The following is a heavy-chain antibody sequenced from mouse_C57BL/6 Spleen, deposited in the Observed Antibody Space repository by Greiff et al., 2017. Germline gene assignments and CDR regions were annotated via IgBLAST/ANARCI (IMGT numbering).Heavy chain of an antibody. V-gene: IGHV5-17*01. CDR2: ISSGSSTI. D-gene: IGHD1-1*01. J-gene: IGHJ3*01. CDR1: GFTFSDYG. CDR3: ARMKGLLWFAY. Sequence: DVKLQESGGGLVKPGGSLKLSCAASGFTFSDYGMHWVRQAPEKGLEWVAYISSGSSTIYYADTVKGRFTISRDNAKNTLFLQMTSLRSEDTAMYYCARMKGLLWFAYWGQGTLVTVSA.